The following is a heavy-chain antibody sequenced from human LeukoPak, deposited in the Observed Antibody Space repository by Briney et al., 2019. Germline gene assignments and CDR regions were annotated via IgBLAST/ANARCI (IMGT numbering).Heavy chain of an antibody. D-gene: IGHD4-17*01. CDR2: FDPEDGET. CDR1: GYTLTELS. V-gene: IGHV1-24*01. J-gene: IGHJ4*02. CDR3: ATAPLYGDYLIH. Sequence: GASVKVSCKVSGYTLTELSMHWVRQAPGKGLEWMGGFDPEDGETIYAQKFQGRVTMTEDTSTDTAYMDLSSLRSEDTAVYCCATAPLYGDYLIHWGQGTLVTVSS.